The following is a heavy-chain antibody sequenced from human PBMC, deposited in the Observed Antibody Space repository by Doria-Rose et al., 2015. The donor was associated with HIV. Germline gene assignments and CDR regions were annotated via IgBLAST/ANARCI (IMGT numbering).Heavy chain of an antibody. Sequence: SYWIGWVRQTPGKGLEWMGIIYPGDSDTRYSPSFEGQVTISADKSISTAYLQWSSLKASDTAMYYCARLKVGSTDGFDIWGQGTMVTVSS. CDR2: IYPGDSDT. CDR1: SYW. J-gene: IGHJ3*02. CDR3: ARLKVGSTDGFDI. V-gene: IGHV5-51*01. D-gene: IGHD1-26*01.